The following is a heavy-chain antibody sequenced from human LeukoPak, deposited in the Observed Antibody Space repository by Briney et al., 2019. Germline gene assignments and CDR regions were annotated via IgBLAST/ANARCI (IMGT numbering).Heavy chain of an antibody. D-gene: IGHD3-10*01. CDR3: ARHGYYYGSGSYSFDY. Sequence: PSETLSLTCTVSGGSISSSSYYWGWIRQSPGKGLEWIGSIYYSGSTYYNPSLKSRVTVSVDTSKNQFSLKLSSVTAADTVVYYCARHGYYYGSGSYSFDYWGQGTLVTVSS. J-gene: IGHJ4*02. CDR2: IYYSGST. CDR1: GGSISSSSYY. V-gene: IGHV4-39*01.